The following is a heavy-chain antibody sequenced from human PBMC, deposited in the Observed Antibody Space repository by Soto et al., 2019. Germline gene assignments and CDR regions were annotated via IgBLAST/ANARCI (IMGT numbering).Heavy chain of an antibody. D-gene: IGHD3-16*01. V-gene: IGHV3-53*01. CDR2: IYNGDST. CDR1: GFTVSTNY. Sequence: PGGSLRLSCAASGFTVSTNYMSWVRQAPGKGLEWVSVIYNGDSTYHADSVKGRFTISRDNSKNTPYLQVNSLRAEDTAVYYCARDRGRNNYYYGMDVWGQGTTVTVSS. CDR3: ARDRGRNNYYYGMDV. J-gene: IGHJ6*02.